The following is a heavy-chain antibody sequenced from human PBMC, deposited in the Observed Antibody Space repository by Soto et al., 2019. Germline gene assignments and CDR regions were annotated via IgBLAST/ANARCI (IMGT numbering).Heavy chain of an antibody. CDR3: ARVGPITKWELLEGYFDL. V-gene: IGHV1-18*01. CDR2: ISAYNGNT. Sequence: QVQLVQSGAEVKKPGASVKVSCKASGYTFTSYGISWVRQAPGQGLEWMGWISAYNGNTNYAQKLQGRVTMTTDTSTSTAYMELRSLRSDDTAVYYCARVGPITKWELLEGYFDLWGRGTLVTVSS. D-gene: IGHD1-26*01. J-gene: IGHJ2*01. CDR1: GYTFTSYG.